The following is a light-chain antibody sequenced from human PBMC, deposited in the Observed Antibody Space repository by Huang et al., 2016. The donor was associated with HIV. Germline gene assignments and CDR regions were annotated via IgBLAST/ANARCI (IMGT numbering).Light chain of an antibody. CDR2: GAS. CDR3: QQYNSWPPNT. CDR1: QSVSTN. Sequence: EIVMTQSPAILSVSPGERATLFCRASQSVSTNLAWYQHQPGQTPRLLIHGASTRATGIPARFSGSGSGTEFTLTISTLQSEDFALYYCQQYNSWPPNTFGQGTKLEIK. J-gene: IGKJ2*01. V-gene: IGKV3-15*01.